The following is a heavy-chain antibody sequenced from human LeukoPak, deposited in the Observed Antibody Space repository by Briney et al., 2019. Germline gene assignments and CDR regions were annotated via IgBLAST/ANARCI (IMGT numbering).Heavy chain of an antibody. D-gene: IGHD2-15*01. CDR2: MNPNSGNT. Sequence: ASVKVSCKASGYTFTSYDINWVRQATGQGLEWMGWMNPNSGNTGYAQKFQGRVTMTRNTSISTAYMELSSLRSEDTAVYYCARGLCSGGSCYRKKGTYNWFDPWGQGTLVTGSS. CDR3: ARGLCSGGSCYRKKGTYNWFDP. CDR1: GYTFTSYD. J-gene: IGHJ5*02. V-gene: IGHV1-8*01.